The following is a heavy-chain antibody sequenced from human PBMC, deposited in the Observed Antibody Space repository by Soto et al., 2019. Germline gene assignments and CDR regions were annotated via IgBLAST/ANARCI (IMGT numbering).Heavy chain of an antibody. CDR1: GYTFTSYD. D-gene: IGHD6-13*01. J-gene: IGHJ6*02. CDR2: MNPNSGNT. V-gene: IGHV1-8*01. CDR3: ARVGIAEYYYGMAV. Sequence: ASVKVSCKASGYTFTSYDINWVRQATGQGLEWMGWMNPNSGNTGYAQKFQGRVTMTRDTSISTAYMELSRLRSDDTAVYYCARVGIAEYYYGMAVWGQGTTVTVSS.